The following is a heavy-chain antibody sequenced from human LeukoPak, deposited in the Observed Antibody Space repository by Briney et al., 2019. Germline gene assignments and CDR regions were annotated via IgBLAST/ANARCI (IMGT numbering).Heavy chain of an antibody. D-gene: IGHD1-26*01. Sequence: PGGSLRLSCAASGFTFSSYAMSWVRQAPGKGVEWVSAISGSGSSTYYADSEKGRFTITRDNSKNTLYQQMNSLRAEDTVVYYCAKDEIVAWELGEDYWGQGTLVTVSS. V-gene: IGHV3-23*01. J-gene: IGHJ4*02. CDR3: AKDEIVAWELGEDY. CDR1: GFTFSSYA. CDR2: ISGSGSST.